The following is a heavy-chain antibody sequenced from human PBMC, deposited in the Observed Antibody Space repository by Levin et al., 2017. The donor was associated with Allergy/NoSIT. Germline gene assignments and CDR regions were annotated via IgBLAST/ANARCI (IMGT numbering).Heavy chain of an antibody. J-gene: IGHJ4*02. CDR2: IKANSYGGTT. D-gene: IGHD1-26*01. Sequence: GESLKISCVASGFTFTNAWMSWVRQAPGKGLEWVGRIKANSYGGTTDYAAPVKGRFSISRDDSKNTLYLHMNSLKTEDTALYYCTTDLRWELGGPNYWGQGTLATVSS. CDR3: TTDLRWELGGPNY. V-gene: IGHV3-15*01. CDR1: GFTFTNAW.